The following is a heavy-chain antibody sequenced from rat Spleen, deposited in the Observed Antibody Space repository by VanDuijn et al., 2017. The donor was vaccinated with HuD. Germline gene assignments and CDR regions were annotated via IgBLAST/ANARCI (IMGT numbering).Heavy chain of an antibody. CDR1: GFIFSNYY. J-gene: IGHJ3*01. CDR3: ARKGPTGSGFEY. CDR2: ISAGGANT. V-gene: IGHV5-25*01. D-gene: IGHD5-1*01. Sequence: EVQLVESGGGLVQPGRSLKLSCAASGFIFSNYYMAWVRQAPTKGLEWVAFISAGGANTHYRDSVKGRFTISRDNAKNTLYLQLNSLKSEDTAIYYCARKGPTGSGFEYWGQGTLVTVSS.